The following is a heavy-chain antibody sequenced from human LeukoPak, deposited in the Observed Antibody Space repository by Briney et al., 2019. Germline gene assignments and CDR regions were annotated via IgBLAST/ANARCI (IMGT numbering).Heavy chain of an antibody. CDR1: GYSFINYY. J-gene: IGHJ4*01. Sequence: GESLKISCRSSGYSFINYYIGWVRQVPGKGLEWMGVIYPGGSDTTYSPSFRGQVVFSADRSTTTVYLQLTSLQASDTAIYYCARQYSSGWFRHFDYWRQGTLITVSS. CDR2: IYPGGSDT. V-gene: IGHV5-51*01. CDR3: ARQYSSGWFRHFDY. D-gene: IGHD3-22*01.